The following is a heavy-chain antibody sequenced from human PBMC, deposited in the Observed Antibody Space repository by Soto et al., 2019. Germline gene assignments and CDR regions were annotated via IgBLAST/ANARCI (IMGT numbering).Heavy chain of an antibody. CDR3: ARSPHGWDILTGYPYWYFDL. D-gene: IGHD3-9*01. V-gene: IGHV3-13*04. Sequence: EVQLVESGGGLVQPGGSLRLSCAASGFTFSSYDMHWVRQATGKGLEWVSAIGTAGDTYYPGSVKGRFTISRENAKNSLYRQMDSLRAGDTAVYYCARSPHGWDILTGYPYWYFDLWGRGTLVTVSS. CDR1: GFTFSSYD. J-gene: IGHJ2*01. CDR2: IGTAGDT.